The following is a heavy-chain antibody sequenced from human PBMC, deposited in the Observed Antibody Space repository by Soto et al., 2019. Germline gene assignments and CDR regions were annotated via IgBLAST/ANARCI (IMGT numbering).Heavy chain of an antibody. CDR1: GVSTFDYY. V-gene: IGHV4-59*01. CDR2: GYFRGRT. CDR3: ARSAYVRGDNYHFDY. D-gene: IGHD5-12*01. Sequence: PSETLSLTCTVSGVSTFDYYWTWVRQTPGKGLEWIGYGYFRGRTVYNPSLQSRVAISVDTSKRQFSLRLTSVTTADTAVYFCARSAYVRGDNYHFDYWGPGKLVTVSS. J-gene: IGHJ4*02.